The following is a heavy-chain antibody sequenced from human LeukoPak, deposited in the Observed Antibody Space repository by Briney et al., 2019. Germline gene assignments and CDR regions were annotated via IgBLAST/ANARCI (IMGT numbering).Heavy chain of an antibody. D-gene: IGHD2-15*01. CDR2: INSGGNT. CDR1: GFTVSSNY. CDR3: ARDLTVVVPASDDY. J-gene: IGHJ4*02. V-gene: IGHV3-66*01. Sequence: GGSLRLSCAASGFTVSSNYMSWVRQAPGKGLEWVSVINSGGNTYYADSVKGRFTISRDNSKNTPYLQMNSLRAEDTAVYYCARDLTVVVPASDDYWGQGTLVTVSS.